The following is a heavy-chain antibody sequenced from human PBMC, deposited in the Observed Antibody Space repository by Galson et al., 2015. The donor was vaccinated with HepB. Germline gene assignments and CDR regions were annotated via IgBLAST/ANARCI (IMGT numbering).Heavy chain of an antibody. V-gene: IGHV6-1*01. J-gene: IGHJ4*02. Sequence: CAISGDSVSSNSAAWNWIRQSPSRGLEWLGRTYYRSKWYNDYAVSVKSRITINPDTSKNQFSLKLSSVTAADTAVYYCARTPIVAIRDAPYYFDYWGQGTLVTVSS. CDR1: GDSVSSNSAA. CDR2: TYYRSKWYN. D-gene: IGHD5-12*01. CDR3: ARTPIVAIRDAPYYFDY.